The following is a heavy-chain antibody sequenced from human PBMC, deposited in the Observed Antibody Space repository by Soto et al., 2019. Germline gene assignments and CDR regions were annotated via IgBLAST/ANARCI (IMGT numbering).Heavy chain of an antibody. D-gene: IGHD3-3*01. Sequence: PGGSLRLSCPVSGFTFSSHWMHWVRQAPGKGQVWVSRINSDGSSTNYADSVKGRFTISRDNAKKTLYLQMNSLRADDTAVYHCSRDSSPYYDFWSGFYTYFDYWGQGALVTVSS. J-gene: IGHJ4*02. CDR2: INSDGSST. CDR3: SRDSSPYYDFWSGFYTYFDY. CDR1: GFTFSSHW. V-gene: IGHV3-74*01.